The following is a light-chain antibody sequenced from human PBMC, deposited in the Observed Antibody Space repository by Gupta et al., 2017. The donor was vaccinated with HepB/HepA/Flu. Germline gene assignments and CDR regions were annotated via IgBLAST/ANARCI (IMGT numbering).Light chain of an antibody. J-gene: IGKJ4*01. CDR1: QSLVHSDGNTY. Sequence: DIVMTHTPLSPPVALEQPASISRRSSQSLVHSDGNTYLKWLQPRPGQPPRLLIYKIPSRFSGVPDRCSGSGAGTDFTLKSSRVEAEDVGIYYCIQATQFPLTFGGGTKVEI. CDR3: IQATQFPLT. V-gene: IGKV2-24*01. CDR2: KIP.